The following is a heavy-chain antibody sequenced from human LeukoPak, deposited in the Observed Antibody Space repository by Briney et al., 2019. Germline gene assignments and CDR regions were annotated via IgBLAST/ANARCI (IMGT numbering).Heavy chain of an antibody. V-gene: IGHV1-69*13. CDR3: ARVSWLDDYYYGMDV. J-gene: IGHJ6*02. CDR1: GGTFSSYA. Sequence: SVKVSFKASGGTFSSYAISWVRQAPGQGLEWMGGIIPIFGTANYAQKFQGRVTITADESTSTAYMELSSLRSEDTAVYYCARVSWLDDYYYGMDVWGQGTTVTVSS. D-gene: IGHD3-9*01. CDR2: IIPIFGTA.